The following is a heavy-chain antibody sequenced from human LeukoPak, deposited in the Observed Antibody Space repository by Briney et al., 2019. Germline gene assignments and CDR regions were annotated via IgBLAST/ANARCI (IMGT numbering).Heavy chain of an antibody. CDR2: IQTDGSDK. CDR1: GFTFTNYG. V-gene: IGHV3-30*02. CDR3: AREDGPTYVGRFVH. D-gene: IGHD1-26*01. Sequence: GGSLRLSCAASGFTFTNYGMNRVRQAPDKGLEWVTFIQTDGSDKYYADSVKGRFTISRDNSKNTVFLQVNNVRAEDTAVYFCAREDGPTYVGRFVHWGQGTLVTVSS. J-gene: IGHJ5*02.